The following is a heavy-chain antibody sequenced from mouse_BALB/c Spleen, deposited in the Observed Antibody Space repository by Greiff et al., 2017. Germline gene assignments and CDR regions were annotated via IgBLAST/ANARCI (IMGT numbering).Heavy chain of an antibody. CDR3: VRQGYRYDGGPWFAY. CDR2: IRSKSNNYAT. D-gene: IGHD2-14*01. CDR1: GFTFNTYA. V-gene: IGHV10-1*02. Sequence: EVKVVESGGGLVQPKGSLKLSCAASGFTFNTYAMNWVRQAPGKGLEWVARIRSKSNNYATYYADSVKDRFTISRDDSQSMLYLQMNNLKTEDTAMYYCVRQGYRYDGGPWFAYWGQGTLVTVSA. J-gene: IGHJ3*01.